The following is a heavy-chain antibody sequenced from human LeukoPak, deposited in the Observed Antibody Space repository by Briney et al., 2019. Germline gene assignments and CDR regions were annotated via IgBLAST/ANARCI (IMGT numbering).Heavy chain of an antibody. CDR3: AKGALQQMVRSWFDP. J-gene: IGHJ5*02. V-gene: IGHV3-30*18. CDR1: GFTFSSYG. Sequence: PGRSLRLSCAASGFTFSSYGIHWVRQAPGKGLEWVAVISYDGNNIYYADSVKGRFTISRDNSKNTLYLQMNSLRTEDTAVYYCAKGALQQMVRSWFDPWGQGTLVTVSS. CDR2: ISYDGNNI. D-gene: IGHD6-13*01.